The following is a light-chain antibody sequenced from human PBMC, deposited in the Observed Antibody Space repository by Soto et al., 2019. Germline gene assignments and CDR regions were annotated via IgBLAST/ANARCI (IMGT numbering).Light chain of an antibody. CDR2: KAS. J-gene: IGKJ1*01. Sequence: DIQMTQSPSPLSASVGDRVTITCRASQSISSWLAWYQQKPGKAPKLLIYKASSLESGVPSRFSGSGSWTEFTLTISSLQPDDFATYYCQQYNSYWTFGQGTKVEIK. CDR3: QQYNSYWT. CDR1: QSISSW. V-gene: IGKV1-5*03.